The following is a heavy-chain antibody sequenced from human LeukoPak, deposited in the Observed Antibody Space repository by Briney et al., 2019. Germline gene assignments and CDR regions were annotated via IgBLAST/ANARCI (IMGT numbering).Heavy chain of an antibody. V-gene: IGHV3-23*01. CDR1: GFTFSNFA. D-gene: IGHD5-18*01. CDR2: IRGSGGRT. J-gene: IGHJ4*02. Sequence: GGSLRLSCAASGFTFSNFAMTWVRQAPQKGLEWVSVIRGSGGRTYYADSVQGRFTISRDNSKDTLYLQMDSLRAEDTAVYYCAKGGGYSYHYVSRESDHWGQGTLVTVSS. CDR3: AKGGGYSYHYVSRESDH.